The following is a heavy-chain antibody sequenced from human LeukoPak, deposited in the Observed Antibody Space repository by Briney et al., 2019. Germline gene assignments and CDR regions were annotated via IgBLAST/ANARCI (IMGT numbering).Heavy chain of an antibody. Sequence: PGGSLRLSCAASGFTFSSYWMSWVRQAPGKGLEWVANIKQDGSEKYYVDSVKGRFTISRDNAKNSLYLQMNSLRAEDTAVYYCATWELELRAPHFDYWGQGTLVTVSS. V-gene: IGHV3-7*01. J-gene: IGHJ4*02. CDR2: IKQDGSEK. CDR1: GFTFSSYW. CDR3: ATWELELRAPHFDY. D-gene: IGHD1-7*01.